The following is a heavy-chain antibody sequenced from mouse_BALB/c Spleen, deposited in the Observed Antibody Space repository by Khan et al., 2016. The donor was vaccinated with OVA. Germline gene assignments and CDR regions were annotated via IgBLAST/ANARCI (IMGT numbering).Heavy chain of an antibody. CDR1: GYTFTDYA. V-gene: IGHV1S137*01. CDR3: GRGGRFAY. CDR2: ISTYYGHT. J-gene: IGHJ3*01. D-gene: IGHD3-3*01. Sequence: QIQLVQSGPELVRPGVSVKLSCKGSGYTFTDYAMHWVKQSHAKSLEWIGVISTYYGHTDYNQKFKGKATMTVDKSSSTAYMELARLTSEDSAIYCCGRGGRFAYWGQGTLVTVSA.